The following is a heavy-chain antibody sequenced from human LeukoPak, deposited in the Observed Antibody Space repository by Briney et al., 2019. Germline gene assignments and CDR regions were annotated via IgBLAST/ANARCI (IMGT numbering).Heavy chain of an antibody. CDR2: IYYSGGT. CDR3: ARLPITMVRGVTPYYFDY. V-gene: IGHV4-59*08. J-gene: IGHJ4*02. Sequence: SETLSLTCTVSGGSISSYYWSWVRQPPGKGLECIGYIYYSGGTNYNPSLKSRVTISVDTSKKQFSLKLRSVTAADTAVYYCARLPITMVRGVTPYYFDYWGQGTLVTVSS. D-gene: IGHD3-10*01. CDR1: GGSISSYY.